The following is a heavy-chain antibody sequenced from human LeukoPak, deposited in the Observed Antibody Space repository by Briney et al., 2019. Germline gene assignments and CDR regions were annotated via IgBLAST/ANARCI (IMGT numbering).Heavy chain of an antibody. CDR3: ARHRWVASAGENFDY. V-gene: IGHV4-59*08. Sequence: SETLSLTCTVSGGSISSYYWSWIRQPPGKGLECIGYISYSGNTNYNPSLKSRVTISVDTSKNQFSLKLNSVTAADTAVYYCARHRWVASAGENFDYWGQGTLVTVSS. CDR1: GGSISSYY. J-gene: IGHJ4*02. CDR2: ISYSGNT. D-gene: IGHD6-13*01.